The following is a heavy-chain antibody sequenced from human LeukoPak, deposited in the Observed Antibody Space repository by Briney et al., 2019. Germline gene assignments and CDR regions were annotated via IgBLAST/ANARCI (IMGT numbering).Heavy chain of an antibody. CDR2: IIPILGIA. CDR1: GGTFSSYA. J-gene: IGHJ3*02. CDR3: ARDDRLHYYDSSGRIAFDI. V-gene: IGHV1-69*04. Sequence: SVKVSCKASGGTFSSYAISWVRQAPGQGLEWMGRIIPILGIANYAQKFQGRVTITADKSTSTAYMELSSLRSEDTAVYYCARDDRLHYYDSSGRIAFDIWGQGTMVTVSS. D-gene: IGHD3-22*01.